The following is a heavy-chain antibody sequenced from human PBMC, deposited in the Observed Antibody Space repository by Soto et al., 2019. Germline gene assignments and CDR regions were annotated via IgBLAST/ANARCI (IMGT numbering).Heavy chain of an antibody. Sequence: PSETLSLTCTVSGGSISSYYWSWIRQPPGKGLEWIGYIYYSGSTNYNPSLKSRVTISVDTSKNQFSLKLSSVTAADTAVYYCARARIVGEYNRFDPWGQGTLVTVSS. D-gene: IGHD1-26*01. CDR3: ARARIVGEYNRFDP. CDR1: GGSISSYY. J-gene: IGHJ5*02. CDR2: IYYSGST. V-gene: IGHV4-59*01.